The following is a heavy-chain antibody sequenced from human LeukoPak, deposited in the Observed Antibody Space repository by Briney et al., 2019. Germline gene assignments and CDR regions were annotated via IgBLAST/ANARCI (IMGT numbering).Heavy chain of an antibody. CDR2: ISYSVST. V-gene: IGHV4-61*01. CDR1: GGSVSSGSYY. CDR3: AGGLVVVTSGLAYFDY. Sequence: SETLSLTCTVSGGSVSSGSYYWNWIRQPPGTGLEWIGYISYSVSTNQNPSLKSRVTISVDTTKNQFSLKLSSVTAADTAVYYCAGGLVVVTSGLAYFDYWGQGTLGTVSS. D-gene: IGHD2-21*02. J-gene: IGHJ4*02.